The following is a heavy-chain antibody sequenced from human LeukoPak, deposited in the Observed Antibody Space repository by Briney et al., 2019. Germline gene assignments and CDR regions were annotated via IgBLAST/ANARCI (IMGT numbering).Heavy chain of an antibody. V-gene: IGHV3-53*01. CDR2: IYSGGST. D-gene: IGHD2-2*01. CDR1: GFTVSSNY. Sequence: PGGSLRLSCAASGFTVSSNYMSWVRQAPGKGLEWVSVIYSGGSTYYADSVKGRFTISRGNSKNTLYLQMNSLRAEDTAVYYCARQVVGYFDYWGQGTLVTVSS. J-gene: IGHJ4*02. CDR3: ARQVVGYFDY.